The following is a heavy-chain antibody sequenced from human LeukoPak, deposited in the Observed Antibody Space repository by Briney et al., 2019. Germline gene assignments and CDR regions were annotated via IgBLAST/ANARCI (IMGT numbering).Heavy chain of an antibody. Sequence: GASVKVSCKACGYTFTDYFMHWVRQAPGQRLEWMGWVNPSSGDTKYAQKFQGWVTMTRDTSIRTVYMELSRLNSDDTAVYYCARDSPGCGWFHYWGRGTLVTVSS. J-gene: IGHJ4*02. D-gene: IGHD6-19*01. V-gene: IGHV1-2*04. CDR1: GYTFTDYF. CDR3: ARDSPGCGWFHY. CDR2: VNPSSGDT.